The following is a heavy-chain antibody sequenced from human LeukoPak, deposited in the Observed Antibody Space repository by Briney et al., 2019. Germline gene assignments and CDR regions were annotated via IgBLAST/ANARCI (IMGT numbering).Heavy chain of an antibody. D-gene: IGHD2-15*01. J-gene: IGHJ6*03. CDR2: INWNGGST. Sequence: GGSLRLSCAASGFTFDDYGMSWVRQAPGKGLEWVSGINWNGGSTGYADSVKGRFTISRDNAKNSLYLQMNSLRAEDTALYYCARAVGSHCSGGSCSYYYYYYMDVWGKGTTVTVSS. CDR3: ARAVGSHCSGGSCSYYYYYYMDV. CDR1: GFTFDDYG. V-gene: IGHV3-20*04.